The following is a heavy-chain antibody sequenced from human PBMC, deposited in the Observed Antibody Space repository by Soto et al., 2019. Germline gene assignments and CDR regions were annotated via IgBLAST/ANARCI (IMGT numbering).Heavy chain of an antibody. D-gene: IGHD6-13*01. CDR3: ARDPTGYSSSWYDY. V-gene: IGHV4-31*02. J-gene: IGHJ4*02. CDR1: GGSISSGGYY. Sequence: SEPLSLTXTVSGGSISSGGYYWSWIRQHPGKGLEWIGYIYYSGSTYYNPSLKSRVTISVDTSKNQFSLKLSSVTAADTAVYYCARDPTGYSSSWYDYWGQGTLVTVSS. CDR2: IYYSGST.